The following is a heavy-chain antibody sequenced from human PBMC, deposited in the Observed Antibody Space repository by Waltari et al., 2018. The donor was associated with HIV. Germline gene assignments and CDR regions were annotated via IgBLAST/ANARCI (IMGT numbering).Heavy chain of an antibody. V-gene: IGHV3-23*04. J-gene: IGHJ4*02. CDR3: AKVPVLPTGREDY. Sequence: EVQLVESGGGLVQPRESLRLSWAASGFPFSMYVMTWVRQAPGKGLQWVAGISGNGGSRYYTDSVKGRFTISRDNSKKTLYLQMDSLRAEDTAVYYCAKVPVLPTGREDYWGQGTLVTVSS. CDR1: GFPFSMYV. D-gene: IGHD2-2*01. CDR2: ISGNGGSR.